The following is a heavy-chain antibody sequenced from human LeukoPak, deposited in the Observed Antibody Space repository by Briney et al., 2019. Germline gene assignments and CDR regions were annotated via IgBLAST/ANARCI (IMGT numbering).Heavy chain of an antibody. D-gene: IGHD4-17*01. J-gene: IGHJ4*02. CDR1: GGSISSGGYY. CDR2: IYHSGST. V-gene: IGHV4-30-2*01. Sequence: SQTLSLTCTVSGGSISSGGYYWSWIRQPPGKGLEWIGYIYHSGSTYYNPSLKSRVTISVDRSKNQFSLKLSSVTAADTAVYYCARDNGDYADYWGQGTLVTVSS. CDR3: ARDNGDYADY.